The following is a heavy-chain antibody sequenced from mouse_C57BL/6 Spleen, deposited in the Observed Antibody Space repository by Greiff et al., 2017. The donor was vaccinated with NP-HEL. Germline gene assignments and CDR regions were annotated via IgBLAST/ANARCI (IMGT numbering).Heavy chain of an antibody. J-gene: IGHJ3*01. Sequence: EVHLVESGGGLVQPGEALKLSCESNEYEFPSHDMSWVRKTPEKRLELVAAINSDGGSTYYPDTMERRFIISRDNTKKTLYLQMSSLRSEDTALYYCARQGDYYGSSPFAYWGQGTLVTVSA. V-gene: IGHV5-2*01. CDR1: EYEFPSHD. CDR2: INSDGGST. D-gene: IGHD1-1*01. CDR3: ARQGDYYGSSPFAY.